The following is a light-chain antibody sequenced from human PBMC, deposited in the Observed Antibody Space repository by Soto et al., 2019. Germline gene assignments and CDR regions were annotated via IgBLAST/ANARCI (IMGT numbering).Light chain of an antibody. Sequence: EIVLTQSPATLSLSPGERATLSCRASQSVSSYLVCLIYDASNRATGIPARFSGSGSGTDFTLTISSLEPEDFAVYYCQHRSNWRYTFGQGTNLEIK. CDR1: QSVSSY. CDR2: DAS. CDR3: QHRSNWRYT. V-gene: IGKV3-11*01. J-gene: IGKJ2*01.